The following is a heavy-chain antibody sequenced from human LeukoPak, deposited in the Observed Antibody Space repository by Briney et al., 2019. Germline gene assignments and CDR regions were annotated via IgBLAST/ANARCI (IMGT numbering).Heavy chain of an antibody. CDR1: GYTFTNYY. V-gene: IGHV1-46*01. Sequence: GASVKVSCKASGYTFTNYYMHWVRQAPGQGLEWMGIINPSGGSTSYAQKFQGRVTMTRDTSTRTVYMELSSLRSEDTAVYYCARRGIRGKWASIVYSSGWYWPLTFDYWGQGTLVTVSS. J-gene: IGHJ4*02. CDR3: ARRGIRGKWASIVYSSGWYWPLTFDY. CDR2: INPSGGST. D-gene: IGHD6-19*01.